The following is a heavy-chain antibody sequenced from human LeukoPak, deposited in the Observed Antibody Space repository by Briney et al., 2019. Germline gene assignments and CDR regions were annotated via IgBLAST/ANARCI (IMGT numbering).Heavy chain of an antibody. D-gene: IGHD2-2*01. J-gene: IGHJ4*02. Sequence: PGGSLRLSCAASGFTFSSYGMHWVRQAPGKGLEWVAVISYDGSNKYYADSVKGRFTISRDNSKNTLYLQMNSLRAEDTAVYYCAKISKIVVVPAALGWWGQGTLVTVSS. CDR2: ISYDGSNK. V-gene: IGHV3-30*18. CDR1: GFTFSSYG. CDR3: AKISKIVVVPAALGW.